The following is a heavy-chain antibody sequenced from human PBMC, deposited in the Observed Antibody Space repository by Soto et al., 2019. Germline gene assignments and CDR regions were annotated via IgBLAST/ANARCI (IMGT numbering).Heavy chain of an antibody. CDR2: MYYSGST. Sequence: QGQLQESGPGLVKPSQTLSLTCTVSGGSISSRDSYWSWIRQHPGQCLEWIGYMYYSGSTYYNPSLKSRVTISVDTSKNQFSLTLSSVTAADTAVYYCARGWGGSAFDIWDQGTMVTVSS. D-gene: IGHD7-27*01. V-gene: IGHV4-31*03. CDR1: GGSISSRDSY. CDR3: ARGWGGSAFDI. J-gene: IGHJ3*02.